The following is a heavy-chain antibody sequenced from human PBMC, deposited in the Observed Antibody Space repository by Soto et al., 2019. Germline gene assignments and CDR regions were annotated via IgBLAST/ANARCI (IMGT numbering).Heavy chain of an antibody. CDR2: IYPGDSDT. Sequence: PGESLKISCKGSGYSFTSYWIGWVRQMPGKGLEWMGTIYPGDSDTRYSPSFQGQVTISADKSISTAYLQWSSLKASDTAMYYCARHLTQRYYYYGMDVWGQGTTVTVSS. CDR3: ARHLTQRYYYYGMDV. J-gene: IGHJ6*02. V-gene: IGHV5-51*01. CDR1: GYSFTSYW.